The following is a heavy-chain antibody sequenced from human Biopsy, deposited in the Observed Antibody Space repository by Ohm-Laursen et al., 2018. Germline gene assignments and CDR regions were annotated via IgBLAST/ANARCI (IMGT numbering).Heavy chain of an antibody. V-gene: IGHV4-59*07. CDR1: GGSISSDY. D-gene: IGHD2/OR15-2a*01. CDR2: IYYSGST. CDR3: ARATNSTGWPYYYFYGMDV. J-gene: IGHJ6*02. Sequence: SDTLSLTCTVSGGSISSDYWSWIRQTPGKGPEWIGNIYYSGSTNYNPSLKSRVTISVDTSKNQFSLRLNSVTAADTAVYYCARATNSTGWPYYYFYGMDVWGQGAMVTVSS.